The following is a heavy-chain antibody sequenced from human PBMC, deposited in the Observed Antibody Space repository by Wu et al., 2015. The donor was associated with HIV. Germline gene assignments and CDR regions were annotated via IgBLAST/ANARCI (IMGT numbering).Heavy chain of an antibody. Sequence: QVQLVQSGAEVKKPGASVKVSCKASGYTFIDYYMHWVRQAPGQGLEWMGWINPNTGGTNYAQKFQGRVTMTRDTSISTAYMELNRLRSDDTAVYYCARDSGDCSSTSCYWFDPWGQGTLVTVSS. V-gene: IGHV1-2*02. J-gene: IGHJ5*02. D-gene: IGHD2-2*01. CDR1: GYTFIDYY. CDR2: INPNTGGT. CDR3: ARDSGDCSSTSCYWFDP.